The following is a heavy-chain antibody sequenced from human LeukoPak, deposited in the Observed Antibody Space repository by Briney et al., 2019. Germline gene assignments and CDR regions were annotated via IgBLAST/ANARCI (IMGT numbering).Heavy chain of an antibody. CDR1: GGSFSGW. V-gene: IGHV4-34*01. Sequence: PSETLSLTCAVYGGSFSGWWSWIRQPPGKGLEWIGEIHHSGGTKYSPSLRSLDTISVDTSKRQISLKMTSVTAADTAIYYCARHNGWAFDIWGQGTVVTVSS. CDR3: ARHNGWAFDI. D-gene: IGHD2-15*01. CDR2: IHHSGGT. J-gene: IGHJ3*02.